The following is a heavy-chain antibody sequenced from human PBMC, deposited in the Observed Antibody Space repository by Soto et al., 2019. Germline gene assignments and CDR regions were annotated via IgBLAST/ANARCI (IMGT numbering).Heavy chain of an antibody. CDR1: GFTSSNYW. Sequence: EVQVVESGGGLVQPGGSLRLSCVASGFTSSNYWMNWVRQAPGKGLEWVANIKQDGSEKNYADSVKGRFTISRDNAKNSLYLQMNRLRAEDTAVYYCAGSTSSWGVWGKGTTVTVSS. CDR3: AGSTSSWGV. V-gene: IGHV3-7*01. J-gene: IGHJ6*04. CDR2: IKQDGSEK. D-gene: IGHD6-13*01.